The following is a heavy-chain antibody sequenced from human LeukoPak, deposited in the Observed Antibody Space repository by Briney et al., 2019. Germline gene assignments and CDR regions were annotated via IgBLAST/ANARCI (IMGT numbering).Heavy chain of an antibody. J-gene: IGHJ4*02. Sequence: ASVKVSFKASGYTFTHYAVHWVRQAPGQRLEWMGWTNVGNDYTESSQKFQDRLTITSDTTATTVYMELSSLRSEDTAVYYCARDDFSTYPGLNYFDYWGQGSLVTVSS. V-gene: IGHV1-3*01. CDR3: ARDDFSTYPGLNYFDY. D-gene: IGHD4-11*01. CDR1: GYTFTHYA. CDR2: TNVGNDYT.